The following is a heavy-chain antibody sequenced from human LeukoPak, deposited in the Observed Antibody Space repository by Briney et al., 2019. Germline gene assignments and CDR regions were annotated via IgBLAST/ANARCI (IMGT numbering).Heavy chain of an antibody. V-gene: IGHV5-51*01. CDR1: GYSFTSYC. CDR3: ARRGVTMVRGVPPHWFDS. J-gene: IGHJ5*01. Sequence: GESLESFRKGSGYSFTSYCIAWVRQMPGQGLEWMGIIYPADSATRYSPSFLGQVTISADKPISTAYLQWSSLKASDTAMYYCARRGVTMVRGVPPHWFDSWGQGVVSVVSS. D-gene: IGHD3-10*01. CDR2: IYPADSAT.